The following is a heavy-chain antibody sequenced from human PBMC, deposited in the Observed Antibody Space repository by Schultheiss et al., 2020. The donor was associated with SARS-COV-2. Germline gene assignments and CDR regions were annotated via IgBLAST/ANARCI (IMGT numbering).Heavy chain of an antibody. Sequence: SETLSLTCTVSGGSISSSSYYWGWIRQPPGKGLEWIGSIYYSGSTYYNPSLKSRVTISVDTSKNQFSLKLSSVTAADTAVYYCARDYGPDSSGYRPPPYFDLWGRGTLVTVSS. CDR1: GGSISSSSYY. J-gene: IGHJ2*01. CDR2: IYYSGST. CDR3: ARDYGPDSSGYRPPPYFDL. V-gene: IGHV4-39*07. D-gene: IGHD3-22*01.